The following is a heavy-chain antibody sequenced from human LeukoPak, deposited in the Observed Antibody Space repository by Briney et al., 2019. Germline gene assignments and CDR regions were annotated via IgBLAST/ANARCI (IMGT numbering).Heavy chain of an antibody. Sequence: GGSLRLSCAASAFTFNTYGMHWVRQAPGKGLEWVAFIRYDGSNKYYADSVKGRFTISRDNAKNTLNLQMNSLRAEDTAVYYCARDLGQYYDTSDNWFDPWGQGTLVTVSS. J-gene: IGHJ5*02. D-gene: IGHD3-22*01. CDR2: IRYDGSNK. CDR3: ARDLGQYYDTSDNWFDP. V-gene: IGHV3-30*02. CDR1: AFTFNTYG.